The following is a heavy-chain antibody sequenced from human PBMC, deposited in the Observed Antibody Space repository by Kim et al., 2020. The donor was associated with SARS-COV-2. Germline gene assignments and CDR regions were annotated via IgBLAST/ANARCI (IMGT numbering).Heavy chain of an antibody. CDR3: ASNTYYYGMGWYFDL. Sequence: SETLSLTCTVSGGSISSYYWSWIRQPPGKGLEWIGYIYYSGSTNYNPSLKSRVTISVDTSKNQFSLKLSSVTAADTAVYYCASNTYYYGMGWYFDLWGRGTLVTVSS. V-gene: IGHV4-59*08. D-gene: IGHD3-10*01. CDR2: IYYSGST. J-gene: IGHJ2*01. CDR1: GGSISSYY.